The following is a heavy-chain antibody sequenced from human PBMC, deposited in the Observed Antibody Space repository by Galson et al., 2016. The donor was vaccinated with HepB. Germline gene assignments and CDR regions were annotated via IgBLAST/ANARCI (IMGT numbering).Heavy chain of an antibody. CDR2: ISYVGTNI. V-gene: IGHV3-30*18. Sequence: SLRLSCAASSGFPFSSYGLHWVRQAPGKALEWVAVISYVGTNIFYADSVKGRFTISRDNSKNTLYLQMNSLRREDTAVYYCAKDPRRILGGTVVGDYYNYYMDVWGKGTTVIVSS. CDR3: AKDPRRILGGTVVGDYYNYYMDV. J-gene: IGHJ6*03. CDR1: GFPFSSYG. D-gene: IGHD1-26*01.